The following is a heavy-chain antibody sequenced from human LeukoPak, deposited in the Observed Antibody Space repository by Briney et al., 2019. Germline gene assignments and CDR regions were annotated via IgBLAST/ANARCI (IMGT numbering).Heavy chain of an antibody. CDR3: ASPPADYYDSRDYFDY. CDR1: GGTFSSYV. D-gene: IGHD3-22*01. Sequence: SVKVSCKASGGTFSSYVISWVRQAPGQGLEWMGRNIPILGIANYAQKFQGSVTITADKSTSTAYMELSSLRSEDTAVYYCASPPADYYDSRDYFDYWGQGTLVTVSS. J-gene: IGHJ4*02. CDR2: NIPILGIA. V-gene: IGHV1-69*04.